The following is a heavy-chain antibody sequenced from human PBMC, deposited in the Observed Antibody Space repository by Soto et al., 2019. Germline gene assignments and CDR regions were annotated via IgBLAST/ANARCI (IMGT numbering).Heavy chain of an antibody. J-gene: IGHJ5*02. D-gene: IGHD3-22*01. CDR3: AHRRPEGYYDSSAKFDP. CDR1: GFSLSTSGVG. CDR2: IYWDDDK. Sequence: QITLKESGPTLVKPTQTLTLTCTFSGFSLSTSGVGVGWIRQPPGKALEWLALIYWDDDKRYSPSLKSRLTITKDTSKNQVVPTMTNMDPVDTATYYCAHRRPEGYYDSSAKFDPWGQGTLVTVSS. V-gene: IGHV2-5*02.